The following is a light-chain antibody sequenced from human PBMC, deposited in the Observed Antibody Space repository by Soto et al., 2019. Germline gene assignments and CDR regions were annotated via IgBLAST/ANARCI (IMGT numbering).Light chain of an antibody. CDR2: GNI. J-gene: IGLJ2*01. CDR3: QSYDSSLSGSVV. Sequence: QSVLTQPPSVSGAPGQRVTISCTGSSSNIGAGYDIHWYQQLPGTAPKLLIYGNINRPSGVPDRFSGSKSGTSASLAITGLQAEDEADDYCQSYDSSLSGSVVFGGGTKLTVL. V-gene: IGLV1-40*01. CDR1: SSNIGAGYD.